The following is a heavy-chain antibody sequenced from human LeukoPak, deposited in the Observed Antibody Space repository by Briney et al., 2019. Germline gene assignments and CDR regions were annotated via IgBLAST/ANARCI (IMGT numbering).Heavy chain of an antibody. Sequence: GGSLRLSCAASGFTFSSYGMHWVCQAPGKGLEWVANIKKDGSERYYVDSVKGRFTISRDNTKKSLYLQMNTLRAEDTAVYYCARDLAGPPQEAFDIWGQGTMVTVSS. J-gene: IGHJ3*02. CDR1: GFTFSSYG. CDR2: IKKDGSER. CDR3: ARDLAGPPQEAFDI. V-gene: IGHV3-7*01.